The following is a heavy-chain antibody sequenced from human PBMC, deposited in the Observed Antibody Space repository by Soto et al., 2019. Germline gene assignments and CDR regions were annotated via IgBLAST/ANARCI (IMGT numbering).Heavy chain of an antibody. J-gene: IGHJ6*02. D-gene: IGHD6-13*01. CDR1: GGTLRRDY. CDR2: INHSGST. V-gene: IGHV4-34*01. CDR3: ARGFKAAAGGGRNRYYYYVMDV. Sequence: SETLSLTCSVSGGTLRRDYWNWFRQPPGKGLEWIGEINHSGSTNYNPSLKSRVTISVDTSKNQFSLKLSSVTAADTAVYYCARGFKAAAGGGRNRYYYYVMDVWGQGTTVTVSS.